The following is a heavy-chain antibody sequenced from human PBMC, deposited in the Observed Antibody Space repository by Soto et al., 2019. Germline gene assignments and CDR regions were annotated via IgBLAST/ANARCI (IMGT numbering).Heavy chain of an antibody. J-gene: IGHJ3*02. CDR1: GFTFSTYS. CDR2: ISSSSSTI. CDR3: GGDSSGYFYPDAFDI. Sequence: GGSLRLSCAASGFTFSTYSMNWVRQAPGKGLEWVSYISSSSSTIYYADSVKGRFTISRDNAKNSLYLQMNSLRDEDTAVYYCGGDSSGYFYPDAFDIWGQGTTVTVS. D-gene: IGHD3-22*01. V-gene: IGHV3-48*02.